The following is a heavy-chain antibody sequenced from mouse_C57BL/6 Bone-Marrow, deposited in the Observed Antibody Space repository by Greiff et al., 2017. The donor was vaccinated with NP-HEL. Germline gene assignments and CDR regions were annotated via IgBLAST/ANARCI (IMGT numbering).Heavy chain of an antibody. Sequence: VHVKQSGAELVRPGASVKLSCTASGFNIKDDYMHWVKQRPEQGLEWIGWIDPENGDTEYASKFQGKATITADTSSNTAYLQLSSLTSEDTAVYYCTTGWFDYWGQGTTLTVSS. J-gene: IGHJ2*01. V-gene: IGHV14-4*01. CDR2: IDPENGDT. D-gene: IGHD2-3*01. CDR1: GFNIKDDY. CDR3: TTGWFDY.